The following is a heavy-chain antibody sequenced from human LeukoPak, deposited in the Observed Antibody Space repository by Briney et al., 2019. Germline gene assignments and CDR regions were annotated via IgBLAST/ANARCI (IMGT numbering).Heavy chain of an antibody. CDR3: ARDQYSGHWYYALDI. J-gene: IGHJ3*02. D-gene: IGHD6-19*01. V-gene: IGHV3-48*02. CDR2: TSSSISVI. Sequence: GGSLRLSCAASGFTFSSYSMNWVRQAPGKGLEWVSYTSSSISVIYYADSVKGRFTISRDNAKNSLYLQMNSLRDEDTAVYYCARDQYSGHWYYALDIWGQGTMVTVSS. CDR1: GFTFSSYS.